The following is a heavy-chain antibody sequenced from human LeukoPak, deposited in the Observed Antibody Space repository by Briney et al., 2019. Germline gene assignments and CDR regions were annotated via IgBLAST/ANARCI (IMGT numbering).Heavy chain of an antibody. CDR1: GYTFTSYD. CDR3: AKVVTKWELLYFDY. CDR2: MNPNSGNT. J-gene: IGHJ4*02. Sequence: ASVKVSCKASGYTFTSYDINWVRQATGQGLEWMGWMNPNSGNTGYAQKFQGRVTMTRNTSISTAYMELSSLRAEDTALYYCAKVVTKWELLYFDYWGQGILVTVSS. V-gene: IGHV1-8*01. D-gene: IGHD1-26*01.